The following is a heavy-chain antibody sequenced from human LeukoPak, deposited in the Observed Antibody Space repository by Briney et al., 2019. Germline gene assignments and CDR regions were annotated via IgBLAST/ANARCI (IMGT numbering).Heavy chain of an antibody. Sequence: PGGSLRLSCAASGFTFSSYAMSWVRQAPGKGLEWVSAISGSGGSTYYADSVKGRSTISRDNSKNTLYLQMNSLRAEDTAVYYCAKRDTTYYYWYMDVWGKGTTVTVSS. CDR3: AKRDTTYYYWYMDV. D-gene: IGHD1-1*01. CDR1: GFTFSSYA. J-gene: IGHJ6*03. V-gene: IGHV3-23*01. CDR2: ISGSGGST.